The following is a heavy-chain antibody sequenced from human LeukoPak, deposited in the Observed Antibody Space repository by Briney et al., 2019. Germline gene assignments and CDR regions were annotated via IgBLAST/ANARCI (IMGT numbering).Heavy chain of an antibody. V-gene: IGHV4-34*01. J-gene: IGHJ4*02. Sequence: SETLSLTCAVYGGSFSGYYWSWIRQPPGKGLEWIGEINHSGSTNHNPSLMSRVTISVDTSKNQFSLKPSSVTAADTAVYYCARTGNGYYDYVWGSYRPPYYFDYWGQGTLVTVSS. CDR1: GGSFSGYY. CDR2: INHSGST. D-gene: IGHD3-16*02. CDR3: ARTGNGYYDYVWGSYRPPYYFDY.